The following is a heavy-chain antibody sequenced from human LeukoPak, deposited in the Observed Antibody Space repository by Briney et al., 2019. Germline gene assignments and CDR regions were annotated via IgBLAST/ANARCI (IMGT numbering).Heavy chain of an antibody. D-gene: IGHD3-16*01. CDR3: ARGFAWLDN. J-gene: IGHJ5*02. CDR1: GFTFRTYW. Sequence: GGSLRLSCEVSGFTFRTYWMTWVRQAPGKGLKWAASVNEDGSEKYLVDSVKGGFTISRDNDKRSLFLQLHSLGAEDTAVYYCARGFAWLDNWGQGTRVTVFS. V-gene: IGHV3-7*05. CDR2: VNEDGSEK.